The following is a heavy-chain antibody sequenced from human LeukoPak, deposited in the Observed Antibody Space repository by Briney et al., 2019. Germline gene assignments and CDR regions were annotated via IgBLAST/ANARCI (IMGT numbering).Heavy chain of an antibody. CDR2: IHYSGNI. J-gene: IGHJ3*02. Sequence: SETLSLTCTVSGGSISSSYWSWIRQPPGKGLEWIGYIHYSGNINYNPSLKSRVTISLDTSKNQFSLKLSSVTAADTAMYYCARGPNVWGSYRYSAFDIWGQGTMVTVSS. CDR1: GGSISSSY. CDR3: ARGPNVWGSYRYSAFDI. V-gene: IGHV4-59*12. D-gene: IGHD3-16*02.